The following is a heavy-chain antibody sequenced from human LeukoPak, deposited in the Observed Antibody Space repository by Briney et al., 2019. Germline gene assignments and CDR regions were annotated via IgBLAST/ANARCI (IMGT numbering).Heavy chain of an antibody. V-gene: IGHV4-59*08. CDR1: GGSISSYY. CDR2: IYYSGST. CDR3: ARHGDGYDNWFDP. Sequence: SETLSLTCPVSGGSISSYYWSWIRQPPGKGLEWIGYIYYSGSTNYNPSLKSRVTISVDTSKNQFSLKLSSVTAADTAVYYCARHGDGYDNWFDPWGQGTLVTVSS. J-gene: IGHJ5*02. D-gene: IGHD3-16*01.